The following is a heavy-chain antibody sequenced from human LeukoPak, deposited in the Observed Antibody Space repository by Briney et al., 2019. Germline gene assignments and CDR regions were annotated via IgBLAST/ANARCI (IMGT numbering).Heavy chain of an antibody. CDR3: SRDQCSVPTWQVALDY. D-gene: IGHD2-15*01. V-gene: IGHV3-74*01. J-gene: IGHJ4*02. CDR1: GLIFDRYW. Sequence: PGGSLRLSCAASGLIFDRYWMHWVRQVPGKGLVWVSRIKRDGIGTVYAGSVKGRFTISRDNAKNPPQLKMDSQGAEDQAVDYLSRDQCSVPTWQVALDYWGQGTLVTVSS. CDR2: IKRDGIGT.